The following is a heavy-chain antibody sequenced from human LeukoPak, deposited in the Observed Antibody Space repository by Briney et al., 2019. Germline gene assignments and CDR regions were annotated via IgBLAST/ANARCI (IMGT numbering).Heavy chain of an antibody. CDR2: IGCYNGDT. CDR1: GYTFNKYG. J-gene: IGHJ5*02. Sequence: ASVKVSCKASGYTFNKYGISWVRQAPGQGLEWMGWIGCYNGDTNYAQKLQGRVTLSTDTPTTTVYMELRSLRSDDMAVYYCARDPSNTSGWKTWFDTWGQGTPVTVSS. CDR3: ARDPSNTSGWKTWFDT. D-gene: IGHD6-19*01. V-gene: IGHV1-18*03.